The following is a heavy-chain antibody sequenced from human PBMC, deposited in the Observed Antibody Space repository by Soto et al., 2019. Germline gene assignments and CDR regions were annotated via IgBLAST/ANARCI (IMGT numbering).Heavy chain of an antibody. CDR3: VKDLRPNRGWFGP. V-gene: IGHV3-23*01. D-gene: IGHD3-3*01. Sequence: GGSLRLSCAASGFNFYNYAMTCFLQSPGKGLEWVSGISGDGTRTYYGDSVKGRFTISRDNSKNTVFLQMNSLRAEDTALYYCVKDLRPNRGWFGPWGQGTRVTVSS. J-gene: IGHJ5*02. CDR2: ISGDGTRT. CDR1: GFNFYNYA.